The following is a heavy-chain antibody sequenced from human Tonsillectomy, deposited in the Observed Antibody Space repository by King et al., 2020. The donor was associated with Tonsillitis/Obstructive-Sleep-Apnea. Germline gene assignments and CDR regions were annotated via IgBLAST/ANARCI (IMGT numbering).Heavy chain of an antibody. CDR1: GYRFTSYW. V-gene: IGHV5-51*01. J-gene: IGHJ4*02. CDR3: ARLLGLTTVTTWACDY. Sequence: VQLVESGAEVKKPGESLKISCKGSGYRFTSYWIGWVRQMPGKGLEWMGIIYPGDSDTRYSPSFRGQVTISADKSISTSYLQWSSLKASDTAIYYCARLLGLTTVTTWACDYWGQGTLVTVSS. D-gene: IGHD4-11*01. CDR2: IYPGDSDT.